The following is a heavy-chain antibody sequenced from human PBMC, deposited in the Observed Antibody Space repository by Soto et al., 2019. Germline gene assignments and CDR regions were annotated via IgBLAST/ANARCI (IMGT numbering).Heavy chain of an antibody. CDR2: IYYSGST. CDR3: ARHMFGGSYPLDY. J-gene: IGHJ4*02. Sequence: SETLSLTCTVSGGSISSGGYYWSWIRQHPGKGLEWIGYIYYSGSTYYNPSLKSRVIISVDTSKNQFSLKLSSVTAADTAVYYCARHMFGGSYPLDYWGQGTLVTVSS. CDR1: GGSISSGGYY. V-gene: IGHV4-31*03. D-gene: IGHD1-26*01.